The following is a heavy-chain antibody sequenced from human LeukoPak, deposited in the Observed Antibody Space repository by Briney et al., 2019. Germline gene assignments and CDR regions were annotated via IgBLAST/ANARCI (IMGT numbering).Heavy chain of an antibody. V-gene: IGHV4-34*01. CDR1: SRSFSGYY. Sequence: SQTLSLTCAVYSRSFSGYYWSWIRQPPRRGLEWSGEINHIGSTNYTPSITSPVTISARTSPQPFSMKLSSVTAAETAVYYCARGARFTILGYFDYWGEGNLVTVSS. CDR2: INHIGST. CDR3: ARGARFTILGYFDY. D-gene: IGHD3-3*01. J-gene: IGHJ4*02.